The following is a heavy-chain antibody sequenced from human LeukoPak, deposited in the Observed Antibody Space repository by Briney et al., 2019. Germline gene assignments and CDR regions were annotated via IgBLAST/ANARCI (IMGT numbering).Heavy chain of an antibody. CDR1: GGSISSYY. CDR3: ARGSKGVVTANYYYSFIDV. J-gene: IGHJ6*03. Sequence: SETLSLTCTVSGGSISSYYWGWIRQTAEKGLEGIGRMYSSGSTNYNPSLKSRVTLSVDTSKNQFSLKLSSVTAADTAVYYCARGSKGVVTANYYYSFIDVWGKGTTVTVSS. CDR2: MYSSGST. D-gene: IGHD2-21*02. V-gene: IGHV4-4*07.